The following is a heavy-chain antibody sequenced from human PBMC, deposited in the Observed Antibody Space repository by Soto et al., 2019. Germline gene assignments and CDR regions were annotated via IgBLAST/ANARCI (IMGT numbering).Heavy chain of an antibody. J-gene: IGHJ4*02. V-gene: IGHV4-59*08. CDR1: GGSISSYY. CDR3: ARLSRYYYDSSGYPYFDY. CDR2: IYYSGST. Sequence: SETLSLTCTVSGGSISSYYWSWIRQPPGKGLEWIGYIYYSGSTNYNPSLKSRVTISVDTSKNQFSLKLSSVTAADTAVYYCARLSRYYYDSSGYPYFDYWGQGTLVTVSS. D-gene: IGHD3-22*01.